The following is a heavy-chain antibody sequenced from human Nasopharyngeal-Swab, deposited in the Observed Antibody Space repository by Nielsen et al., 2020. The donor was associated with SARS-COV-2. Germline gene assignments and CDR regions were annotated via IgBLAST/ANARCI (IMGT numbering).Heavy chain of an antibody. CDR2: IHYSGST. D-gene: IGHD5-12*01. CDR1: GGSISSYY. Sequence: SETLSLTCTVSGGSISSYYWSWIRQPPGKGLEWIGYIHYSGSTNYNPSLKTRVTISVDTSKNQFSLKLSSVTAADTAVYYCARGVSGYEEGNGFDPWGQGTLVTVSS. V-gene: IGHV4-59*01. CDR3: ARGVSGYEEGNGFDP. J-gene: IGHJ5*02.